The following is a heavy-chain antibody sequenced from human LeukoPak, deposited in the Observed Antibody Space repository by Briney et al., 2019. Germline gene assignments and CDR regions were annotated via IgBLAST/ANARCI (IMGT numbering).Heavy chain of an antibody. V-gene: IGHV2-5*01. CDR1: GFSLSASGVG. D-gene: IGHD3-9*01. Sequence: SGPTLVKPTQTLTLTCTFSGFSLSASGVGVGWIRQPPGKALEWLALIYWNDDKRYSPSLKSRLTITKDTSKNQVVLAMTNMDPVTTATYYCARLRYFDWLFQPDGGYYFDYWGRGTLVTVSS. CDR2: IYWNDDK. J-gene: IGHJ4*02. CDR3: ARLRYFDWLFQPDGGYYFDY.